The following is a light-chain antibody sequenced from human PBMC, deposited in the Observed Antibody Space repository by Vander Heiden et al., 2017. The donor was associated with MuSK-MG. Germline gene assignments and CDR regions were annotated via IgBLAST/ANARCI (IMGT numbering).Light chain of an antibody. CDR3: QQTYSIPNT. CDR1: QSISNY. Sequence: DIQMTQSPSSLSASVGDRVTITCRASQSISNYLNWYQHKLGKAPKLLIYTASSLQSGVSSRLSGSGSGTDFTLTISSLQPEDFATYYCQQTYSIPNTFGQGTKLXIK. CDR2: TAS. J-gene: IGKJ2*01. V-gene: IGKV1-39*01.